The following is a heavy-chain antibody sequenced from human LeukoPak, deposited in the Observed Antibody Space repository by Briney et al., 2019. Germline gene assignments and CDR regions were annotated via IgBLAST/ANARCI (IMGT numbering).Heavy chain of an antibody. CDR3: ARDMTEHYYYYMDV. Sequence: GGSLRLSCAASGFTFSSYAMSWVRQAPGKGLEWVSYISASGSTIYYADSVKGRFTISRDNAKNSLYLQMNSLRSDDTAVYYCARDMTEHYYYYMDVWGKGTTVTVSS. V-gene: IGHV3-48*04. D-gene: IGHD2-21*02. CDR1: GFTFSSYA. J-gene: IGHJ6*03. CDR2: ISASGSTI.